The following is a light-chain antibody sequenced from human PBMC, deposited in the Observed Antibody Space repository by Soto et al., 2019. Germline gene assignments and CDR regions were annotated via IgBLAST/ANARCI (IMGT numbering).Light chain of an antibody. Sequence: EIVMTQSPATLSVSPGERATLSCRASQGVSGNLAWYQQKLGQAPRLLIYGASTRATGVPARFSGSGSGTEFTFTISSLQSEDFAVYYCQQYRTWPPTFGQGTRVEIK. J-gene: IGKJ5*01. CDR1: QGVSGN. CDR3: QQYRTWPPT. V-gene: IGKV3-15*01. CDR2: GAS.